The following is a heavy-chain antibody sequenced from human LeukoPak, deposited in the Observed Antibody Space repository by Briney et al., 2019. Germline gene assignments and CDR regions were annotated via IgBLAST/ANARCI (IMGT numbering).Heavy chain of an antibody. V-gene: IGHV3-23*01. CDR3: ANPRAYSSTWFGVDH. J-gene: IGHJ4*02. CDR2: IRRSGGTT. Sequence: GGSLRLPCSASGFSFSSYAMSWVRQAPGKGLEWVSLIRRSGGTTYYADPVKGRFTISRDNSKNTLFLQMYSLRAEDTAAYYCANPRAYSSTWFGVDHWGQGSLVTVSS. D-gene: IGHD6-13*01. CDR1: GFSFSSYA.